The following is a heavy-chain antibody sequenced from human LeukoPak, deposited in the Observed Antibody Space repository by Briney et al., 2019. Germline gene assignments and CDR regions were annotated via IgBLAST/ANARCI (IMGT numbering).Heavy chain of an antibody. CDR2: IIPMFEVP. CDR1: GGTFSSYA. CDR3: ARGVVVTATQYYYYAMDA. Sequence: SVKVSYKASGGTFSSYAISWVRQAPGQGLEWMGRIIPMFEVPNYAQKFQGRVTITADKSTRTAYMEVSSLTSEDTAVYYCARGVVVTATQYYYYAMDAWGQGTTVTVSS. J-gene: IGHJ6*02. V-gene: IGHV1-69*04. D-gene: IGHD2-15*01.